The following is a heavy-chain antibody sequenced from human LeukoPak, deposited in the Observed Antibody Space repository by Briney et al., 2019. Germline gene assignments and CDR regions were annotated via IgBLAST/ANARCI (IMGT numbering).Heavy chain of an antibody. V-gene: IGHV3-30-3*01. J-gene: IGHJ4*02. CDR3: ARGRGQILTGLTDF. CDR2: ISYDGITN. D-gene: IGHD3-9*01. CDR1: RFTFSSYA. Sequence: GGSLRLSCAASRFTFSSYAMHWVRQAPGKGLEWVALISYDGITNYYAESLKGRFTISRDNSKNTLYLQMNTLRVDDTAVYYCARGRGQILTGLTDFWGQGTLVTVSS.